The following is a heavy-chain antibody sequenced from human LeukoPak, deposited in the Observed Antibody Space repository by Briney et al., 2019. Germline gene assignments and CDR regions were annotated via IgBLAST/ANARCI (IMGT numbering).Heavy chain of an antibody. V-gene: IGHV3-23*01. CDR1: GFTFSSYA. D-gene: IGHD6-19*01. J-gene: IGHJ4*02. CDR3: AKGSSGWPNGDFDY. Sequence: QPGGSLRLSCAASGFTFSSYAMSWVRQAPGKGLEWVSAISGSGGSTYYADSVKGRFTDSRDNSENMLYLQMNSLRAEDTAVYYCAKGSSGWPNGDFDYWGQGTLVTVSS. CDR2: ISGSGGST.